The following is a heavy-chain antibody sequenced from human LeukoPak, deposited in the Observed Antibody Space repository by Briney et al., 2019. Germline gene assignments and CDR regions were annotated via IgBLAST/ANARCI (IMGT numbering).Heavy chain of an antibody. CDR1: GFPFSSYW. D-gene: IGHD1-1*01. Sequence: GGSLRLSCAASGFPFSSYWMAWVRQAPGKGLEWVATITLDGSDSYYVDSVKGRFTVSRDDAKNSLYLQMNSLRVEDTAVFYCTTENWYVFENWGQGSLVTVSS. J-gene: IGHJ4*02. CDR3: TTENWYVFEN. CDR2: ITLDGSDS. V-gene: IGHV3-7*04.